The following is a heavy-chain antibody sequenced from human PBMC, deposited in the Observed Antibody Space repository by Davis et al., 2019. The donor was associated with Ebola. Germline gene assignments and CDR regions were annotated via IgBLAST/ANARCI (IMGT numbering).Heavy chain of an antibody. CDR2: INEGGSQT. V-gene: IGHV3-7*03. J-gene: IGHJ5*02. Sequence: GGSLRLSCAASGFSLSESWMSWVRQAPGKGLEWVANINEGGSQTYYVDPVKGRFTISRDNAKNSLYLQMNSLRAEDTALYYCARVCRTGISGHWFDPWGQGTLVTVSS. D-gene: IGHD7-27*01. CDR3: ARVCRTGISGHWFDP. CDR1: GFSLSESW.